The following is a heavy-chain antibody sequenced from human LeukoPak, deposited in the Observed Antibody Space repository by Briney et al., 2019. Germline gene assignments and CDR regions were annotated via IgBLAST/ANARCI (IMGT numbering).Heavy chain of an antibody. CDR1: GFTFSSYS. Sequence: GGSLRLSCAASGFTFSSYSMNWVRQAPGKGLEWGSSISSSSSYIYYADSVKGRFTISRDNAKNSLYLQMNSLRAEDTAVYYCARDMEEQWPSDAFDIWGQGTMVTVSS. CDR3: ARDMEEQWPSDAFDI. V-gene: IGHV3-21*01. CDR2: ISSSSSYI. J-gene: IGHJ3*02. D-gene: IGHD6-19*01.